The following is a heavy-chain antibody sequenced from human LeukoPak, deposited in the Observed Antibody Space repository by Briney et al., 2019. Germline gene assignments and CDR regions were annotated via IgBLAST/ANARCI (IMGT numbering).Heavy chain of an antibody. Sequence: ASVKVSCKASGYTFTGYYMHWVRQAPGQGLEWMGWINPNSSGTNYAQKFQGRVTMTRDMSISTAYMELSRLRSDDTAVYYCARSPDILTGENFDYWGQGTLVTVSS. J-gene: IGHJ4*02. V-gene: IGHV1-2*02. CDR1: GYTFTGYY. CDR3: ARSPDILTGENFDY. D-gene: IGHD3-9*01. CDR2: INPNSSGT.